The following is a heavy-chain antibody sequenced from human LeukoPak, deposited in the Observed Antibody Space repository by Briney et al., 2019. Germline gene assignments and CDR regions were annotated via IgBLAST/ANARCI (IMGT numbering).Heavy chain of an antibody. J-gene: IGHJ4*02. CDR3: AREADRYHFIAAAAPFDY. V-gene: IGHV3-7*01. CDR2: IKQDGSEK. CDR1: GFTFSSYW. D-gene: IGHD6-13*01. Sequence: GGSLRLSCAASGFTFSSYWMSWVRQAPGKGLEWVANIKQDGSEKYYVDSVKGRFTISRDNAKNSLYLQMNSLRAEDTAVYYCAREADRYHFIAAAAPFDYWGQGTLVTVSS.